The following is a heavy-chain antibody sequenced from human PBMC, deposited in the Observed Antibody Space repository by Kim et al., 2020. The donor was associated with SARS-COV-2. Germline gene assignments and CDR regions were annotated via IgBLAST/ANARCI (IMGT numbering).Heavy chain of an antibody. CDR1: GFTFSSYE. Sequence: GGSLRLSCAASGFTFSSYEMNWVRQAPGKGLEWVSYISSSGSTIYYADSVKGRFTISRDNAKNSLYLQMNSLRAEDTAVYYCATIVVVTATPGVDYWGQGTLVTVSS. CDR3: ATIVVVTATPGVDY. V-gene: IGHV3-48*03. CDR2: ISSSGSTI. J-gene: IGHJ4*02. D-gene: IGHD2-21*02.